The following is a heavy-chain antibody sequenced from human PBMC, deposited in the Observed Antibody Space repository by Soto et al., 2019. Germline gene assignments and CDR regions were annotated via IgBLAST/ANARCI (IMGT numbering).Heavy chain of an antibody. J-gene: IGHJ6*02. D-gene: IGHD2-2*03. CDR3: ARGELSRWILHYYGRDG. CDR1: GFTFSSYA. CDR2: ISYDGSNK. Sequence: RLSCAASGFTFSSYAMHWVRQAPGKGLEWVAVISYDGSNKYYADSVKGRFTISRDNSKNTLYLQMNSLRAEETAVNYWARGELSRWILHYYGRDGWGQGTTGTVSS. V-gene: IGHV3-30-3*01.